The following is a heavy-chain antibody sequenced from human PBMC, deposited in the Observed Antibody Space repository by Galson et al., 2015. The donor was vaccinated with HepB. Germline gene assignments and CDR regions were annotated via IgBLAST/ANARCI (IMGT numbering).Heavy chain of an antibody. D-gene: IGHD6-6*01. J-gene: IGHJ4*02. CDR3: ARGPRTRPYSSSLSASLRLISRYFDY. V-gene: IGHV4-39*07. Sequence: ETLSLTCGVSGGAITNNNYVWGWIRQSPGVGLQWIGTTYYGGHTYYNPSLRSRVSISVDTSKNQFSLKLSSVTAADTAVYYCARGPRTRPYSSSLSASLRLISRYFDYWGQGTLVTVSS. CDR2: TYYGGHT. CDR1: GGAITNNNYV.